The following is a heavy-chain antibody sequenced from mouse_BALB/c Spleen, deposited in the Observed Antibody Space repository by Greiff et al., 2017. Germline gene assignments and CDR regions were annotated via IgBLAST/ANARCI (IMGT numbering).Heavy chain of an antibody. J-gene: IGHJ2*01. Sequence: DVKLVESGTVLARPGASVKMSCKASGYTFTSYWMHWVKQRPGQGLEWIGAIYPGNSDTSYNQKFKGKAKLTAVTSTSTAYMELSSLTNEDSAVYYCTAPYGNPYYFDYWGQGTTLTVSS. CDR2: IYPGNSDT. V-gene: IGHV1-5*01. CDR3: TAPYGNPYYFDY. D-gene: IGHD2-1*01. CDR1: GYTFTSYW.